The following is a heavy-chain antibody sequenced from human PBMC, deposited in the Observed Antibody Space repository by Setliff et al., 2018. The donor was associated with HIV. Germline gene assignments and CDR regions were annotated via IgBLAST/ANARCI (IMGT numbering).Heavy chain of an antibody. V-gene: IGHV4-61*02. Sequence: SETLSLTCTVSGGSISSGDYYWTWIRQPAGKGLQWIGRIHTSGNTNYNPSLKSRVTISVDTSKNQFSLKLGSVTAADTAVYYCARDMRHLAPLEGSYRYYYYYMDVWGKGTTVTVSS. CDR3: ARDMRHLAPLEGSYRYYYYYMDV. D-gene: IGHD3-10*01. CDR2: IHTSGNT. CDR1: GGSISSGDYY. J-gene: IGHJ6*03.